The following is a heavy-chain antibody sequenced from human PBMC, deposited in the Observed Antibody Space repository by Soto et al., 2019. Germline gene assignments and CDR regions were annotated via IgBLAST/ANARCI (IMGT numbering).Heavy chain of an antibody. CDR1: GFTVSTNY. J-gene: IGHJ4*02. CDR3: AREVGGDRRGEDN. D-gene: IGHD2-21*01. CDR2: IYRDGRT. Sequence: EVQPVESGGGLVQPGGSLRLSCVAYGFTVSTNYMSWVRQAPGKGLEWVSVIYRDGRTYYEDSVKGRFTISRHNSKNTLYLQMSSLRDEDTAVYYCAREVGGDRRGEDNWGQGTLVTVSS. V-gene: IGHV3-53*04.